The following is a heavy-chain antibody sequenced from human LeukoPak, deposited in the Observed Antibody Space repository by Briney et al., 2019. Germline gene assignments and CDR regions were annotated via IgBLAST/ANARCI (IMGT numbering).Heavy chain of an antibody. Sequence: GGSLRLSCAASGFTFSSYSLNWVRQAPGKGLEWVSYIGSSGTIYYTDSVKGRFTISRDNAKNSLYLRMNSLRAEDTAVYYCARDGGLAYWGQGTLVTVSS. CDR2: IGSSGTI. D-gene: IGHD6-19*01. J-gene: IGHJ4*02. CDR1: GFTFSSYS. V-gene: IGHV3-48*04. CDR3: ARDGGLAY.